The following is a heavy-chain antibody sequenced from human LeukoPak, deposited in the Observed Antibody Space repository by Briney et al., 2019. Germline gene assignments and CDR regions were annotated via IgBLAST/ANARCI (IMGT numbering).Heavy chain of an antibody. CDR2: MNPNSGNT. CDR1: GYTFTSYD. V-gene: IGHV1-8*03. Sequence: ASVKVSCKASGYTFTSYDMNWVRQATGQGLEWMGWMNPNSGNTGYAQKFQGRVTITRNTSISTAYMELSSLRSEDTAVYYCARGRSVGSGYYYYYYMDVWGKGTTVTV. D-gene: IGHD3-10*01. CDR3: ARGRSVGSGYYYYYYMDV. J-gene: IGHJ6*03.